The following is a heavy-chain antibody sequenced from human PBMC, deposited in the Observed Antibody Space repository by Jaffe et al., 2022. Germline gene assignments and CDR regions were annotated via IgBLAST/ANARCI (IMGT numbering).Heavy chain of an antibody. D-gene: IGHD3-16*01. CDR3: ARHLGHYVEIDAFDI. CDR2: LYHSGST. Sequence: QMQLQESGPGLVKPSETLSLTCAVSDYSVSGPYSWGWIRQPPGKGLEWIGSLYHSGSTYYNPSLESRVTISVETTKKEFSLKLRSVTAADTALYFCARHLGHYVEIDAFDIWGQGTMVTVSS. V-gene: IGHV4-38-2*01. CDR1: DYSVSGPYS. J-gene: IGHJ3*02.